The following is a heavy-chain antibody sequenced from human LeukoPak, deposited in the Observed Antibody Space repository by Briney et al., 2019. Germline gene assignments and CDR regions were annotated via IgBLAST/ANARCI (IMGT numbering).Heavy chain of an antibody. Sequence: GGSLRLSCAASGFTFSSYSMNWVRQAPGKGLEWVSYISSSSSTIYYADSVKGRFTISRDNAKNSLYLQMNSLRAEDTAVYYCARVIMVRGVIPDYWGQGTLVTVSS. CDR3: ARVIMVRGVIPDY. D-gene: IGHD3-10*01. J-gene: IGHJ4*02. V-gene: IGHV3-48*04. CDR1: GFTFSSYS. CDR2: ISSSSSTI.